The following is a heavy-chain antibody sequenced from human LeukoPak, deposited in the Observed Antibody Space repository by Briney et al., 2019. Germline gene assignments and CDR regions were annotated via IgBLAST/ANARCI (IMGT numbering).Heavy chain of an antibody. V-gene: IGHV1-46*01. J-gene: IGHJ4*02. CDR2: INPSGGST. CDR1: GYTFTSYY. Sequence: ASVKVSCRASGYTFTSYYMHWVRQAPGQGLEWMGIINPSGGSTSYAQKFQGRVTMTRDTSTSTVYMELSSLRSKDTAVYYCARGPESGDYFDYWGQGTLVTVSS. CDR3: ARGPESGDYFDY. D-gene: IGHD1-26*01.